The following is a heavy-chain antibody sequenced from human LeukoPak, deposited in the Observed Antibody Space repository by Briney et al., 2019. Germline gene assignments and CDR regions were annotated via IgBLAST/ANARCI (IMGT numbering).Heavy chain of an antibody. V-gene: IGHV1-3*03. J-gene: IGHJ5*02. Sequence: ASVKVSCKASGYTFTSYAMHWVRQAPGQRLEWMGWINAGNGNTKYSQEFQGRVTITRDTSASTAYMELSSLRSEDTAVYYCARELRAYYGSGSYYNWFDPWGQGTLVTVSS. CDR2: INAGNGNT. CDR3: ARELRAYYGSGSYYNWFDP. D-gene: IGHD3-10*01. CDR1: GYTFTSYA.